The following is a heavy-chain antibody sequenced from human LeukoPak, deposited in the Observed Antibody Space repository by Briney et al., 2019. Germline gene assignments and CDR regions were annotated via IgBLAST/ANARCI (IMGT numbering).Heavy chain of an antibody. D-gene: IGHD6-13*01. CDR2: INPNSGGT. CDR3: ARGYGSSWYRATKAFDI. V-gene: IGHV1-2*02. J-gene: IGHJ3*02. Sequence: ASVKVSCKASGYTFAGYYMHWVRQAPGQGLVWMGWINPNSGGTNYAQKFQGRVTITRNTSISTAYMELSSLRSEDTAVYYCARGYGSSWYRATKAFDIWGQGTMVTVSS. CDR1: GYTFAGYY.